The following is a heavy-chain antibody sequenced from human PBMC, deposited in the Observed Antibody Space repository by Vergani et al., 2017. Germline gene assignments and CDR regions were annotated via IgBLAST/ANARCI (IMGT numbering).Heavy chain of an antibody. D-gene: IGHD6-19*01. CDR3: ARRPLAVAGFIEGDY. CDR2: IYYSGST. Sequence: QLQLQESGPGLVKPSETLSLTCTVSGGSISSSSYYWGWLRQPPGKGLEWIGSIYYSGSTYYNPSLKSRVTISVDTSKNQFSLKLSSVTAADTAVYYCARRPLAVAGFIEGDYWGQGTLVTVSS. J-gene: IGHJ4*02. V-gene: IGHV4-39*01. CDR1: GGSISSSSYY.